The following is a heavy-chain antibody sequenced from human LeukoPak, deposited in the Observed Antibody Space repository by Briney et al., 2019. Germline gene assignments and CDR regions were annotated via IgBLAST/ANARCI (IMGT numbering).Heavy chain of an antibody. V-gene: IGHV4-4*07. CDR2: IYTSGST. J-gene: IGHJ4*02. CDR1: GGSISSYY. D-gene: IGHD4-11*01. CDR3: ASTGNDYSNYGSDY. Sequence: PSETLSLTCTVSGGSISSYYGSWIRQPAGKGLEWIGRIYTSGSTNYNPSLKSRVTMSVDTSKNQFSLKLSSVTAADTAVYYCASTGNDYSNYGSDYWGQGTLVTVSS.